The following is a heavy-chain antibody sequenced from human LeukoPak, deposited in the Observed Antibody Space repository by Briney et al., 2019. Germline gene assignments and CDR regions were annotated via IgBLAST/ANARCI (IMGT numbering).Heavy chain of an antibody. V-gene: IGHV4-38-2*01. D-gene: IGHD1-7*01. Sequence: SETLSLTCAVSGYSISSGYYWGWIRQPPGQGPEWIGRIYHSGSTYFHPSLKNRVTISVDKSKNQFSLKLSSVTAADTAVYYCARQETAWNSKLWGQGTLVTVSS. CDR1: GYSISSGYY. J-gene: IGHJ4*02. CDR2: IYHSGST. CDR3: ARQETAWNSKL.